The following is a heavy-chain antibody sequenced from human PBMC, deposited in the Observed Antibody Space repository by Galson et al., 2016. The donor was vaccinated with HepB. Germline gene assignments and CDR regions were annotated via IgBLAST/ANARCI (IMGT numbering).Heavy chain of an antibody. CDR3: ARDPLYNYGSGSDFSGRMDV. CDR1: GFTFSSYS. Sequence: SLRLSCAASGFTFSSYSINWVRQAPGKGLEWVSCISSSSSYIYYADSVKGRFTISRDNAKNSLFPQMNSLRAEDTAVYYCARDPLYNYGSGSDFSGRMDVWGQGTTVTVSS. D-gene: IGHD3-10*01. V-gene: IGHV3-21*01. J-gene: IGHJ6*02. CDR2: ISSSSSYI.